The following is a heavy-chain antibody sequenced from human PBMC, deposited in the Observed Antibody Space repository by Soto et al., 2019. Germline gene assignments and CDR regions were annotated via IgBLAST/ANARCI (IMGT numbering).Heavy chain of an antibody. V-gene: IGHV1-18*01. CDR1: GYTFTSYG. J-gene: IGHJ4*02. Sequence: ASVQVSCKASGYTFTSYGISWVRQAPGQGLEWMGWISAYNGNTNYAQKLQGRVTMTTDTSTSTAYMELRSLRSDDTAVYYCARGYCSGGSCYDGFFDYWGQGTQVTVSS. D-gene: IGHD2-15*01. CDR2: ISAYNGNT. CDR3: ARGYCSGGSCYDGFFDY.